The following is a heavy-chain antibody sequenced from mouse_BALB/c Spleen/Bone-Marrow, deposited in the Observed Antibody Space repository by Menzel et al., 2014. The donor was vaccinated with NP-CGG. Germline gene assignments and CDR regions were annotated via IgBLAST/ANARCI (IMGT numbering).Heavy chain of an antibody. J-gene: IGHJ2*01. CDR2: IYPGNVNT. Sequence: QVQLKQSGPELVKPGASVRISCKASGYTFTSYYIHWVKQRPGQGLEWIGWIYPGNVNTKYNEKFKGKATLTADKSSSTAYMQLSSLTSEDSAVYFCARNYGFDYWGQGTPLTVSS. CDR1: GYTFTSYY. CDR3: ARNYGFDY. D-gene: IGHD1-1*01. V-gene: IGHV1S56*01.